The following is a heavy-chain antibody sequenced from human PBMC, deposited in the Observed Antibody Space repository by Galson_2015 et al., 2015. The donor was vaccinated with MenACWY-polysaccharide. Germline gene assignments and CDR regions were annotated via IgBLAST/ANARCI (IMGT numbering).Heavy chain of an antibody. Sequence: SLRLSCAASGFSLGAWYMSWIRQAPGKGLEWLSYIDKSGDSIYYGDSVKGRFTISRDNARNSLYLQMNRLEAEDTAIYYCASGHYGLDVWGQGTTVTVSS. CDR1: GFSLGAWY. CDR3: ASGHYGLDV. CDR2: IDKSGDSI. V-gene: IGHV3-11*01. J-gene: IGHJ6*02.